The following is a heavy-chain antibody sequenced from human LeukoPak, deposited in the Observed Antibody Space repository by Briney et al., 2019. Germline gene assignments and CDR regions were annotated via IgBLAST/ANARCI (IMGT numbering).Heavy chain of an antibody. D-gene: IGHD2-15*01. Sequence: SETLSLTGTVSGGSISSGDYYWSWIRQPPGKGLEWIGYTYYSGSTYYNPSLKSRVTISVDTSKNQFSLKLSSVTAADTAVYYCARGVVAATNAAEYFQHWGQGTLVTVSS. J-gene: IGHJ1*01. V-gene: IGHV4-30-4*01. CDR2: TYYSGST. CDR3: ARGVVAATNAAEYFQH. CDR1: GGSISSGDYY.